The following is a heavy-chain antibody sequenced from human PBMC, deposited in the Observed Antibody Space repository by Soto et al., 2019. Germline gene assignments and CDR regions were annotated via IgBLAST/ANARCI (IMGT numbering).Heavy chain of an antibody. CDR1: GFTFSNYN. Sequence: GGSLRLSCAASGFTFSNYNMNWVRQAPGKGLEWLSYISDGSRTIYYADSVKGRFTISRDNAKNSLYLQMNSLRDEDTAVYYCVLQLSPPDYSHRSGPATLRTLSS. J-gene: IGHJ1*01. CDR3: VLQLSPPDYSHR. CDR2: ISDGSRTI. D-gene: IGHD1-1*01. V-gene: IGHV3-48*02.